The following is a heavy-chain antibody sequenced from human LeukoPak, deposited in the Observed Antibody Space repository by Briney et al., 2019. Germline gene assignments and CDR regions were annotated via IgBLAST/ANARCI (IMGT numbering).Heavy chain of an antibody. Sequence: SDTLSLTCTVCGGSISSYYWSWIRQPPGKGLEGIGYIYYSGSTTYNPSLKSRVTISVDTSKNQFSLKLSSVTAADTAVYYCARLGPNYFDYWGQGTLVTVSS. D-gene: IGHD3-10*01. CDR3: ARLGPNYFDY. CDR1: GGSISSYY. V-gene: IGHV4-59*07. CDR2: IYYSGST. J-gene: IGHJ4*02.